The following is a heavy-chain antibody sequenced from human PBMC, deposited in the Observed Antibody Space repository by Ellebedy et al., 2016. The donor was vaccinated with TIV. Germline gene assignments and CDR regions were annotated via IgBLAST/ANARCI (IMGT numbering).Heavy chain of an antibody. CDR1: GYTFTDYY. D-gene: IGHD6-6*01. CDR3: ARVFSTSSDTFDY. CDR2: INPNSGGT. Sequence: AASVKVSCKASGYTFTDYYLHWARQAPGQGLEWMGWINPNSGGTNFAQKFEGRVTMTRDTSISTVYMDLSRLRSDATAVYYCARVFSTSSDTFDYWGQGTLVTVSS. V-gene: IGHV1-2*02. J-gene: IGHJ4*02.